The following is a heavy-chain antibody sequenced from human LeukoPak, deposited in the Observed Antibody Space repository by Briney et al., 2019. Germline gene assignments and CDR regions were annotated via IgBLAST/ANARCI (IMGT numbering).Heavy chain of an antibody. J-gene: IGHJ1*01. CDR2: ISSSGSTI. D-gene: IGHD1-26*01. Sequence: GSLRLSCAASGFTFSSYEMNWVRQAPGKGLEWVSYISSSGSTIYYADSVKGRFTISRDNSKNTLYLQMNSLRTEDTAVYYCAKSPSRGSAPHYFQHWGQGTLVTVSS. CDR1: GFTFSSYE. V-gene: IGHV3-48*03. CDR3: AKSPSRGSAPHYFQH.